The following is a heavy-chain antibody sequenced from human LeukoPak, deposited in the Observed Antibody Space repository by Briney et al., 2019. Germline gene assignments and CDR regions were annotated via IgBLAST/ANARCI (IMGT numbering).Heavy chain of an antibody. J-gene: IGHJ3*02. CDR2: IIPIFGTA. CDR1: GGTLSSYA. CDR3: AREGDFWSGYKYAFDI. Sequence: VASVKLLCKASGGTLSSYAISWVREAPGQGLEWMGGIIPIFGTANYAQKFQGRVTITTDESTSTAYMELSSLISEDTAVYYCAREGDFWSGYKYAFDIWGQGTMVTVSS. V-gene: IGHV1-69*05. D-gene: IGHD3-3*01.